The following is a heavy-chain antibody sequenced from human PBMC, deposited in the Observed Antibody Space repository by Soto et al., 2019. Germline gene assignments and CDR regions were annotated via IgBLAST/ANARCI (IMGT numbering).Heavy chain of an antibody. V-gene: IGHV3-53*01. CDR3: ARGSTDSYPGSRIFDF. CDR1: GFTVSSNY. Sequence: GGSLRLSCAASGFTVSSNYMSWVRQAPGKGLEWVSVIYSGGSTYYADSVKGRFTISRDNSKKTLYLQMTSLTAEDSAMYFCARGSTDSYPGSRIFDFWGRGTLVTVSS. D-gene: IGHD3-10*01. CDR2: IYSGGST. J-gene: IGHJ4*02.